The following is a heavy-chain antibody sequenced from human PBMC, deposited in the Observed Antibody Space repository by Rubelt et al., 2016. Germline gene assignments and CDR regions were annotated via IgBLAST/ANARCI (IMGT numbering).Heavy chain of an antibody. J-gene: IGHJ5*02. CDR1: GYSFTSYW. D-gene: IGHD4-23*01. CDR2: IDPSDSYT. CDR3: ARHAGDGGNSEDWFDP. V-gene: IGHV5-10-1*01. Sequence: EVQLVQSGAEVKKPGESLRISCKGSGYSFTSYWISWVRQMPGKGLEWMGWIDPSDSYTNYSPAVQGHVTISADKSISTAYLQWSSLEASDTAMYYCARHAGDGGNSEDWFDPWGQGTLVTVSS.